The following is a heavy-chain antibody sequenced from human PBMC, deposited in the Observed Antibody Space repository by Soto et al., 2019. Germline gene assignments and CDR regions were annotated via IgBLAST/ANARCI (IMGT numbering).Heavy chain of an antibody. D-gene: IGHD3-3*01. Sequence: AESLNTSCKVSGYNFAGYSIAWVRQMPGKGLELMGIIYPSDSDTRYRPSFQGQVTISADKSISSAYLQWSSLRASDTAMYYCARGGVSPRTFDYWGQGTPVTVSS. CDR1: GYNFAGYS. V-gene: IGHV5-51*01. CDR2: IYPSDSDT. CDR3: ARGGVSPRTFDY. J-gene: IGHJ4*02.